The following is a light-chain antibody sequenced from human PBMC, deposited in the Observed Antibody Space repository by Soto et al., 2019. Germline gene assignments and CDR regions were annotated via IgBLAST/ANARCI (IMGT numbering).Light chain of an antibody. CDR1: QSMRSN. CDR2: GAS. CDR3: QQYDNWPRT. J-gene: IGKJ1*01. Sequence: EIVMTQSPATVSLSPGERATLSCRASQSMRSNVAWYQQKPGQAPRLLIYGASTRAAGIPARFSGSGSGTEFTHTITSLQSEDCAVDYGQQYDNWPRTFGQGTKVDIK. V-gene: IGKV3-15*01.